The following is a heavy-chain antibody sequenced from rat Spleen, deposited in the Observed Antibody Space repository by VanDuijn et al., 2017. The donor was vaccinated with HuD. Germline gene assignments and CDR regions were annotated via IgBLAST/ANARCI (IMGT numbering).Heavy chain of an antibody. CDR2: ISYGDSSGHSST. J-gene: IGHJ2*01. CDR3: ARRHYGYTDYFDY. Sequence: EVQLVESGGGLVQPGRSLKLSCAASGLTFSDYGMAWVRQAPTKGLEWVATISYGDSSGHSSTYYRDSVTGRFTISRDNANSPLSLQMDSLRSEDTATYYCARRHYGYTDYFDYWGQGVMVTVSS. D-gene: IGHD1-9*01. CDR1: GLTFSDYG. V-gene: IGHV5-29*01.